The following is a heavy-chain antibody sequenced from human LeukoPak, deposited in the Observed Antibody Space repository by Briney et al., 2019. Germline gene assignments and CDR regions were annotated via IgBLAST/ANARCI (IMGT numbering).Heavy chain of an antibody. CDR2: IYHSGST. V-gene: IGHV4-30-2*01. CDR3: ASYYHDSSGYYQYYFDS. Sequence: SETLSLTCAVSGGSISSGGYSWSWIRQPPGKGLEWIGYIYHSGSTYYNPSLKSRVTISVDTSKNQFSLKLRSVAAADTAVYYCASYYHDSSGYYQYYFDSWGQGTLVTVSS. D-gene: IGHD3-22*01. J-gene: IGHJ4*02. CDR1: GGSISSGGYS.